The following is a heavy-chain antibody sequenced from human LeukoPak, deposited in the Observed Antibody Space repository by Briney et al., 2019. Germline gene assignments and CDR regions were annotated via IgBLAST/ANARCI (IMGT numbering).Heavy chain of an antibody. D-gene: IGHD3-22*01. CDR2: IYPGDSDT. CDR1: GYRFTSYW. J-gene: IGHJ3*02. V-gene: IGHV5-51*01. CDR3: ARRSKVSNYYDSSGLVAFDM. Sequence: PGESLKISCKGSGYRFTSYWIAWVRQMPGKGLEWMGIIYPGDSDTRYSPSFQGQVTISADKSINTAYLQWSSLKASDTAMYYCARRSKVSNYYDSSGLVAFDMWGQGTMVTVSS.